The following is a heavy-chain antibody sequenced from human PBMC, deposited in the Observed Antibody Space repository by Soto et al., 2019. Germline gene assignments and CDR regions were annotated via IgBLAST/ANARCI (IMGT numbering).Heavy chain of an antibody. CDR3: AKGPYGSLYYYGSGSLFAY. Sequence: GGSLRLSCAASGFTFSSYAMSWVRQAPGKGLEWVSAISGSGGSTYYADSVKGRFTISRDNSKNTLYLQMNSLRAEDTAVYYCAKGPYGSLYYYGSGSLFAYWGQGTLVPVSS. CDR1: GFTFSSYA. V-gene: IGHV3-23*01. D-gene: IGHD3-10*01. CDR2: ISGSGGST. J-gene: IGHJ4*02.